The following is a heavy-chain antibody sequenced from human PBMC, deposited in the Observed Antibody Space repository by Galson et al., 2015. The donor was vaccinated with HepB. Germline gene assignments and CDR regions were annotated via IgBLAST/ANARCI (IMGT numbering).Heavy chain of an antibody. CDR3: ARDRWYSSSWSYYYYYGMDV. Sequence: SLRLSCAASGFTVSSNYMSWVRQAPGKGLEWVSVIYSGGSTYYADSVKGRFTISRDNSKNTLYLQMNSLRAEDTAVYYCARDRWYSSSWSYYYYYGMDVWGQGTTVTVSS. CDR1: GFTVSSNY. D-gene: IGHD6-13*01. CDR2: IYSGGST. V-gene: IGHV3-53*01. J-gene: IGHJ6*02.